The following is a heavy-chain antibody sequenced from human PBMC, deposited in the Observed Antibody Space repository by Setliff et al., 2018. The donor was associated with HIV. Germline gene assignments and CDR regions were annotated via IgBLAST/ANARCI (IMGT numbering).Heavy chain of an antibody. CDR2: ISYSGST. Sequence: SETLSLTCAVFGGSFSDFYWSWIRQPPGKGLEWIGEISYSGSTVYDPSLKSRVTMSVDASKNLVSLNLNSVTAADTAIYYCARGVARQVVIDRWFDPWGQGTPVTVSS. CDR3: ARGVARQVVIDRWFDP. CDR1: GGSFSDFY. D-gene: IGHD2-21*01. J-gene: IGHJ5*02. V-gene: IGHV4-34*01.